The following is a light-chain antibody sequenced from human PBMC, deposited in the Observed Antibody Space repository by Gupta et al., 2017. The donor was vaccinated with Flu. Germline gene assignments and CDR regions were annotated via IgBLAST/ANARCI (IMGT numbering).Light chain of an antibody. CDR1: HSNIGGYNY. CDR2: EVS. V-gene: IGLV2-14*03. J-gene: IGLJ1*01. CDR3: ASFTATTSTRVL. Sequence: QSALAQPASVSGSLGQSITISCTGNHSNIGGYNYVSWYQQHPRKAPKLVIYEVSARPSGVSTRFSGSKSANTASLIISGLLPEDEATYYCASFTATTSTRVLFGAGTKVTVL.